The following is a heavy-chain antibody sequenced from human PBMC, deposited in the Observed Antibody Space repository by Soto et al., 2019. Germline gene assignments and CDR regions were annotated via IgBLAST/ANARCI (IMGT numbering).Heavy chain of an antibody. CDR3: ARDSRYYYGSGRPLDY. V-gene: IGHV3-7*01. J-gene: IGHJ4*02. CDR1: GLTFSSYW. Sequence: GGSLRHSCAASGLTFSSYWMSWVSQTQGKGLEWVANIKQDGSEKYYVDSVKGRFTISRDNAKNPLYLQMNSLRAEDTDVYYCARDSRYYYGSGRPLDYWGQGTLVTVSS. D-gene: IGHD3-10*01. CDR2: IKQDGSEK.